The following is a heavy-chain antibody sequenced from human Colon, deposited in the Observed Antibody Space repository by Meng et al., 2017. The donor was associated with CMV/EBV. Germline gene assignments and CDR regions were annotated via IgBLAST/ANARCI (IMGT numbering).Heavy chain of an antibody. Sequence: FTSYDINRVRQATGQGLEWMGWMNPNCGNTGYAQKFQGRVTITRNTSISTAYMELSSLRSEDTAVYYCARGASLAAAGTGGYNWFDPWGQGTLVTVSS. CDR2: MNPNCGNT. CDR1: FTSYD. D-gene: IGHD6-13*01. J-gene: IGHJ5*02. V-gene: IGHV1-8*03. CDR3: ARGASLAAAGTGGYNWFDP.